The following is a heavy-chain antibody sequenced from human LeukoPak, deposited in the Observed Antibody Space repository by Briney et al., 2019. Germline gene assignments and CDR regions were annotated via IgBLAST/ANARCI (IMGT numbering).Heavy chain of an antibody. CDR2: INSDGSST. Sequence: GGSLRLSCAASGFTFSSYAMSWVRQAPGKGLVWVSRINSDGSSTNYADSVKGRFTISRDNAKNTLHLQMNSLRAEDTAVYYCVRDLGIAVAPGYWGQGTLVTVSS. J-gene: IGHJ4*02. V-gene: IGHV3-74*01. CDR1: GFTFSSYA. D-gene: IGHD6-19*01. CDR3: VRDLGIAVAPGY.